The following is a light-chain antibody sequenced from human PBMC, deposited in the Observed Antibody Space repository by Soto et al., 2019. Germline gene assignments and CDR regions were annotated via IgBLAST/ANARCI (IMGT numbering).Light chain of an antibody. CDR3: QQYDDWPPWT. CDR1: HSVSSSY. V-gene: IGKV3-20*01. CDR2: GAS. Sequence: EGVLIQSAGTLSLTKGERASLSCRASHSVSSSYLAWYQQKPCQAPRLLIYGASSRATGIPDRFSGSGSGTDFILTIRSLQSEDFGVYYCQQYDDWPPWTFGQRT. J-gene: IGKJ1*01.